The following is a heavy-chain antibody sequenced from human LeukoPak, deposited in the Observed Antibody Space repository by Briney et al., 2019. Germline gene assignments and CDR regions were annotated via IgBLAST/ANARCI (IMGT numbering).Heavy chain of an antibody. V-gene: IGHV3-21*01. J-gene: IGHJ4*02. CDR3: ARGVPGIAVAAAGTYYFDY. Sequence: GGSLRLSCAASGSTFSDHWMSWVRQAPGKGLEWVSSIGSSSSYIYYADSVKGRFTISRDNAKNSLYLHMNSLRAEDTAVYYCARGVPGIAVAAAGTYYFDYWGQGTLVTVSS. D-gene: IGHD6-19*01. CDR1: GSTFSDHW. CDR2: IGSSSSYI.